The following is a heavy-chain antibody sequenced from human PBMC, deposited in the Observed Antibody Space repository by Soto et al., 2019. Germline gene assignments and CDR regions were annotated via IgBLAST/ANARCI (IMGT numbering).Heavy chain of an antibody. D-gene: IGHD2-15*01. CDR1: GFTFSSYA. CDR3: AKDNTVNCSGGSCYAQFDY. J-gene: IGHJ4*02. V-gene: IGHV3-23*01. Sequence: EVQLLESGGGLVQPGGSLRLSCAASGFTFSSYAMSWVRQAPGKGMEWVSAISGSGGSTYYADSVKGRFTISRDNSKNTLYLQMNSLRAEDTAVYYCAKDNTVNCSGGSCYAQFDYWGRGTLVTVSS. CDR2: ISGSGGST.